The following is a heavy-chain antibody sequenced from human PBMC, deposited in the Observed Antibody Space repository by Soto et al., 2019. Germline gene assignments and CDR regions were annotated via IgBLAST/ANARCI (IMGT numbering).Heavy chain of an antibody. D-gene: IGHD3-10*01. Sequence: GWSLRLSCAASGFTLRTYGMHWVRQAPGKGLEWVAVVWYDGSKKYYADSVKGRFTVSRDNSKNTLYLQMNSLRAEDTAVYYCARPMAQSKLGFGMDVWGQGSPVTVSP. CDR1: GFTLRTYG. CDR2: VWYDGSKK. V-gene: IGHV3-33*01. CDR3: ARPMAQSKLGFGMDV. J-gene: IGHJ6*01.